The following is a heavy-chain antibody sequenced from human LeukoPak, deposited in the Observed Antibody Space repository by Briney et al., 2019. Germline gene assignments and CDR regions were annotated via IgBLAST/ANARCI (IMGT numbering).Heavy chain of an antibody. D-gene: IGHD4-23*01. CDR2: ISSSADST. V-gene: IGHV3-23*01. CDR1: GFTLSSYA. CDR3: AKPLEKYTYGGNFDY. J-gene: IGHJ4*02. Sequence: GGSLRLSCAASGFTLSSYAMSWVRQAPGKGLAWVSVISSSADSTYYADSVKGRFTISRDNSKNTLYLQMNNLRAEDTAVYYCAKPLEKYTYGGNFDYWGQGILVTVSS.